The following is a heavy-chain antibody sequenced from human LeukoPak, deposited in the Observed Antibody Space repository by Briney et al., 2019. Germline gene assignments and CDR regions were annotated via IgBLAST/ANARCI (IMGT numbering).Heavy chain of an antibody. Sequence: ASVKVSCKVSGYTLTELSMHWVRQAPGKGLEWMGGFDPEDGETIYAQKFQGRVTMTEDTSTDTAYMELSSLRSEDTAVYYCATDQLGMAVAGTIDALDIWGQGTMVTVSS. V-gene: IGHV1-24*01. J-gene: IGHJ3*02. CDR2: FDPEDGET. CDR1: GYTLTELS. D-gene: IGHD6-19*01. CDR3: ATDQLGMAVAGTIDALDI.